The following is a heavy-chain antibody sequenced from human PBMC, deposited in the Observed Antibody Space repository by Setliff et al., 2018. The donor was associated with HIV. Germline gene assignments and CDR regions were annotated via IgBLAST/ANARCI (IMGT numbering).Heavy chain of an antibody. D-gene: IGHD4-17*01. CDR3: ARVERDYGDYVRPSD. CDR2: MNPNSGNT. J-gene: IGHJ4*02. Sequence: GASVKVSCKASGYTFTSYDINWVRQATGQGLEWMAWMNPNSGNTGYTQNVPGRVTMTTDTSTSTAYMEVRSLRSEDTAIYYCARVERDYGDYVRPSDWGQGTLVTVSS. CDR1: GYTFTSYD. V-gene: IGHV1-8*02.